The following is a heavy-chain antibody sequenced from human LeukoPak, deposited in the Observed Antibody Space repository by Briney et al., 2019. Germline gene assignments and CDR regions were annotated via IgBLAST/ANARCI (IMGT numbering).Heavy chain of an antibody. CDR1: GFTVSSYE. Sequence: PPGGSLRLSCAASGFTVSSYEMNWVRQAPGKGLEWVSYISYTGDTIYYAESVKGRFTISRDIAKNSVYLQMNSLTAEDTAVYYCARGQAEYNYDRPGDWGQGTLVTVSS. J-gene: IGHJ1*01. D-gene: IGHD5-18*01. V-gene: IGHV3-48*03. CDR2: ISYTGDTI. CDR3: ARGQAEYNYDRPGD.